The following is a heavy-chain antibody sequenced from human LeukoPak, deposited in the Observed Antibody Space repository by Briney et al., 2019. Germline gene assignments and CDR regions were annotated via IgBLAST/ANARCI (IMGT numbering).Heavy chain of an antibody. Sequence: PGGSLRLSCAASGFTFSSYTMHWVRQAPGKGLEYVSAISSNGGSTYYANSVKGRFTISRDNSKNTLYLQMGSLRAEDMAVYYCALLGIAAAGNAGLDYWGQGTLVTVSS. CDR1: GFTFSSYT. J-gene: IGHJ4*02. V-gene: IGHV3-64*01. CDR2: ISSNGGST. D-gene: IGHD6-13*01. CDR3: ALLGIAAAGNAGLDY.